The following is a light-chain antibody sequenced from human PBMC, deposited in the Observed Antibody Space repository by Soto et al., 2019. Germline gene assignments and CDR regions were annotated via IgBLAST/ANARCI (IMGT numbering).Light chain of an antibody. CDR3: AAWDDSLNVV. Sequence: QSVLTQPPSASGTPGQRVTISCSGSSSNIGSNTVNWYQQLPGTAPKLLIYSNNQRPSGVPDRFSGSKSGTSASLAISGLQSEDEADYYCAAWDDSLNVVFGGGIQLTVL. V-gene: IGLV1-44*01. CDR2: SNN. J-gene: IGLJ2*01. CDR1: SSNIGSNT.